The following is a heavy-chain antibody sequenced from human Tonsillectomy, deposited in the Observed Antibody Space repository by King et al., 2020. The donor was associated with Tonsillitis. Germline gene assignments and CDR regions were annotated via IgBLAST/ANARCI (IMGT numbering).Heavy chain of an antibody. D-gene: IGHD3-10*01. CDR1: GFTFSSYA. CDR3: AKSITMVRGVIISGYYFDY. J-gene: IGHJ4*02. Sequence: VQLVESGEGLVQPGGSLRLSCAASGFTFSSYAMSWVRQAPGKGLEWVSAISGSGGSTYYADSVKGRFTISRDNSKNTLYLQMNSLRAEDTAVYYCAKSITMVRGVIISGYYFDYWGQGTLVTVSS. V-gene: IGHV3-23*04. CDR2: ISGSGGST.